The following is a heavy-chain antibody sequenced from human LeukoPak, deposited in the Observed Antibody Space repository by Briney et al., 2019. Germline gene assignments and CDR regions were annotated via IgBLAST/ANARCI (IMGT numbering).Heavy chain of an antibody. D-gene: IGHD6-13*01. J-gene: IGHJ5*02. CDR1: GGSFSGYY. Sequence: PSETLSLTCAVYGGSFSGYYWSWIRQPPGKGLEWIGEINHSGSTNYNPSLKSRVTISVDTSKNQFSLKLSSVTAADTAVYYCAREKYSSSWYGNWFDPWGQGTLVTVSS. V-gene: IGHV4-34*01. CDR2: INHSGST. CDR3: AREKYSSSWYGNWFDP.